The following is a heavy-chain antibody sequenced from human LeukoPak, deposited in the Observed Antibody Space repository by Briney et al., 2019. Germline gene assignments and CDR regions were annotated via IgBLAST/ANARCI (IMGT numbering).Heavy chain of an antibody. CDR1: GYIFTNYA. D-gene: IGHD3-16*02. CDR3: ARADTVRLGELSHFDY. Sequence: ASVKVSCKASGYIFTNYAISWVRQAPGQGLEWMGWISTYSGNTKNAQKLQGRVTMTTDTSTSTAYMELRTLRSDDTAVYYCARADTVRLGELSHFDYWGRGTLVTVSS. J-gene: IGHJ4*02. V-gene: IGHV1-18*01. CDR2: ISTYSGNT.